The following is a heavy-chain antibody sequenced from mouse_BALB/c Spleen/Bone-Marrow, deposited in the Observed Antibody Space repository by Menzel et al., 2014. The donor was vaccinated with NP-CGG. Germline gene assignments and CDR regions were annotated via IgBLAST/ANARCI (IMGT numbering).Heavy chain of an antibody. V-gene: IGHV1-7*01. Sequence: VKLMESGAELAKPGASVKMSCKASGYTFTNYWMHWVKQRPGQGLEWIGYIYPSTGYTEYNQKFENKATLTSDKSSSTAYMQLSSLTSEDSAVYYCAGGRFAYWGQGTLVTVSA. CDR2: IYPSTGYT. CDR3: AGGRFAY. J-gene: IGHJ3*01. D-gene: IGHD1-1*02. CDR1: GYTFTNYW.